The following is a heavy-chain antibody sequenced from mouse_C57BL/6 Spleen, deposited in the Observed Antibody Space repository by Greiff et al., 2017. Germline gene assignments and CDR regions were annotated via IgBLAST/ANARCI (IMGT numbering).Heavy chain of an antibody. CDR3: TTVVANRYFDV. J-gene: IGHJ1*03. Sequence: EVQLQQSGAELVRPGASVKLSCTASGFNIKDDYMHWVKQRPEQGLEWIGWIDPENGDTAYASKFQGKATITADTSSNTAYLQLSSLTSEDTAVYYCTTVVANRYFDVWGTGTTVTVSS. CDR2: IDPENGDT. CDR1: GFNIKDDY. V-gene: IGHV14-4*01. D-gene: IGHD1-1*01.